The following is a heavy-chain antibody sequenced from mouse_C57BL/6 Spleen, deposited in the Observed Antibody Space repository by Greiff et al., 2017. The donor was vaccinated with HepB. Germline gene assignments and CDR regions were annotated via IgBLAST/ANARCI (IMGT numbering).Heavy chain of an antibody. CDR1: GYSITSGYY. J-gene: IGHJ3*01. CDR2: ISYDGSN. D-gene: IGHD2-5*01. V-gene: IGHV3-6*01. CDR3: ARDRDYSNFWFAY. Sequence: EVKVEESGPGLVKPSQSLSLTCSVTGYSITSGYYWNWIRQFPGNKLEWMGYISYDGSNNYNPSLKNRISITRDTSKNQFFLKLNSVTTEDTATYYCARDRDYSNFWFAYWGQGTLVTVSA.